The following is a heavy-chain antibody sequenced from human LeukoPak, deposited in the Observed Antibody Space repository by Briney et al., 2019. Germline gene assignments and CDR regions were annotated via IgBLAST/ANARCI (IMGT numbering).Heavy chain of an antibody. D-gene: IGHD6-13*01. Sequence: PSEILSLTCVVSGGSISKSSYSWGWIRQPPGKGLQWIGSFFHIETTYSNPSLKSRVTISVDTSKNQFSLKLSSVTAADTAVYYCARHPTSGHIAAADYLDYWGQGTLVTVSS. J-gene: IGHJ4*02. CDR3: ARHPTSGHIAAADYLDY. CDR1: GGSISKSSYS. CDR2: FFHIETT. V-gene: IGHV4-39*01.